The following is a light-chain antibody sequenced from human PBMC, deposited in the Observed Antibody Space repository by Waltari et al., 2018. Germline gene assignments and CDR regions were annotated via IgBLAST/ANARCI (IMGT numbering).Light chain of an antibody. CDR1: QGISSY. CDR2: AAS. Sequence: AIRMTQSPSSLPASTGDRVTLTFRASQGISSYLAWYQQKPGKAPKLLLYAASTLQSGVPSRFSGSGSGTDFTLTISCLQSEDFATYYCQQYYSYPWTFGQGTKVEIK. V-gene: IGKV1-8*01. CDR3: QQYYSYPWT. J-gene: IGKJ1*01.